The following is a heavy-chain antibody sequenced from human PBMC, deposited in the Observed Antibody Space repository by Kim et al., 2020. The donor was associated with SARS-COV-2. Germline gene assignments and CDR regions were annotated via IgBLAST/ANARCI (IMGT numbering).Heavy chain of an antibody. CDR2: IYYSGST. D-gene: IGHD3-16*02. CDR1: GGSISSYY. J-gene: IGHJ6*02. CDR3: ARSGGEGGGVIDLYYGMDV. Sequence: SETLSLTCTVSGGSISSYYWSWIRQPPGKGLEWIGYIYYSGSTNYNPSLKSRVTISVDTSKNQFSLKLSSVTAADTAVYYCARSGGEGGGVIDLYYGMDVWGQGTTVTVSS. V-gene: IGHV4-59*08.